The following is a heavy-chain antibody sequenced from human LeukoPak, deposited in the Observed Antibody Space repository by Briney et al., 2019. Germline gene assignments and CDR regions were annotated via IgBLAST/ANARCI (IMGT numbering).Heavy chain of an antibody. Sequence: ASVKVSCKASGYTFTSYDINWVRQATGQGLEWMGWMNPNSGNTGYAQKFQGRVTIPRNTSISTAYMELSSLRSEDTAVYYCARGRRGRIAAAPYYYYYMDVWGKGTTVTVSS. CDR2: MNPNSGNT. D-gene: IGHD6-13*01. CDR1: GYTFTSYD. J-gene: IGHJ6*03. CDR3: ARGRRGRIAAAPYYYYYMDV. V-gene: IGHV1-8*01.